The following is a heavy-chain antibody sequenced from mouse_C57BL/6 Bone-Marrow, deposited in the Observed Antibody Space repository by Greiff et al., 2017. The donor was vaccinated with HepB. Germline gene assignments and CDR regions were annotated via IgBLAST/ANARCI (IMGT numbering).Heavy chain of an antibody. CDR2: SRNKANDYTT. CDR3: ARDAGIYYGYDAWYFGG. D-gene: IGHD2-2*01. V-gene: IGHV7-1*01. Sequence: EVQVVESGGGLVQSGRSLRLSCATSGFTFRDFYMEWVRQAPGKGLEWIAASRNKANDYTTEYSASVKGRFIVSRDTSQSILYLQMNALRAEDTAIYYCARDAGIYYGYDAWYFGGCGTGATATVSS. J-gene: IGHJ1*03. CDR1: GFTFRDFY.